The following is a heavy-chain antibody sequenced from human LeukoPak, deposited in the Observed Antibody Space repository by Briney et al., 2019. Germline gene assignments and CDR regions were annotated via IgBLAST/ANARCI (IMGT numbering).Heavy chain of an antibody. V-gene: IGHV4-38-2*01. D-gene: IGHD1-26*01. CDR1: GYSISSGYY. Sequence: SETLSLTCAVSGYSISSGYYWGWIRQPPGKGLEWIGSIYHSGSTYYNPSLKSRVTISVDTSKNQFSLKLSSVTAADTAVYYCARGDVGATGFDYWGQGTLVTVSS. CDR2: IYHSGST. CDR3: ARGDVGATGFDY. J-gene: IGHJ4*02.